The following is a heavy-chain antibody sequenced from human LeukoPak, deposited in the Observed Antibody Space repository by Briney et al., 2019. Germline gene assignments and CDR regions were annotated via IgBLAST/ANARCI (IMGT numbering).Heavy chain of an antibody. V-gene: IGHV4-31*03. J-gene: IGHJ4*02. CDR1: GGSISSGGYY. CDR3: ARGYDSSLFDY. D-gene: IGHD3-22*01. CDR2: IYYSGST. Sequence: SETLSLTCTVSGGSISSGGYYWSWIRQHPGKGLEWIGYIYYSGSTYYNPSLKSRVTISVDRSRNQFSLKLSSVTAADTAVYYCARGYDSSLFDYWGQGTLVTVSS.